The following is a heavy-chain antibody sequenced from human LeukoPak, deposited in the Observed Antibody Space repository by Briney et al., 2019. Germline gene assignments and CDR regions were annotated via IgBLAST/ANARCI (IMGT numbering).Heavy chain of an antibody. CDR3: VKALGYCSGGSCLAFDI. D-gene: IGHD2-15*01. V-gene: IGHV3-64D*06. CDR1: GFTFSNYA. J-gene: IGHJ3*02. CDR2: ISSNGGST. Sequence: GGSLRLSCSASGFTFSNYAMHWVRQAPGKGLEYVSAISSNGGSTYYADSVKGRFTVSRDNSKNTLYLQMSSLRAEDTAVYYCVKALGYCSGGSCLAFDIWGQGTMVTVSS.